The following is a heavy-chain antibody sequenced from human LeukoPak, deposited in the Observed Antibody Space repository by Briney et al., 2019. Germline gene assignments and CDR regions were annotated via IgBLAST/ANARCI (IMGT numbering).Heavy chain of an antibody. V-gene: IGHV1-69*04. Sequence: AASVRVSCKASGGTFSSYAISWVRQAPGQGLEWMGRIIPILGIANYAQKFQGRVTITADKSTSTAYMELSSLRSEDTAVYYCASTSHYGGRVDDAFDIWGQGTMVTVSS. D-gene: IGHD4-17*01. J-gene: IGHJ3*02. CDR1: GGTFSSYA. CDR2: IIPILGIA. CDR3: ASTSHYGGRVDDAFDI.